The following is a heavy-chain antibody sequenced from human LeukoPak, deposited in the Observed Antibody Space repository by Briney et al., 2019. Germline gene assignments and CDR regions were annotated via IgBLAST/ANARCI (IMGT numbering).Heavy chain of an antibody. J-gene: IGHJ5*02. D-gene: IGHD5-12*01. CDR2: INHSGST. Sequence: SETLSLTCAVYGGSFSGYYWSWIRQPPGKGLEWIGEINHSGSTNYNPSLKSRVTISVDTSKNQFSLKLSSVTAADTAVYYCARQIRWLRYWFDPWGQETLVTVSS. V-gene: IGHV4-34*01. CDR3: ARQIRWLRYWFDP. CDR1: GGSFSGYY.